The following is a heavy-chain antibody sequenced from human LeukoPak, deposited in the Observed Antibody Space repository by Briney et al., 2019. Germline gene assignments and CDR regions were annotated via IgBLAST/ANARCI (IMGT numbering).Heavy chain of an antibody. CDR3: AKDLSSGSYFDY. V-gene: IGHV3-30*18. J-gene: IGHJ4*02. D-gene: IGHD1-26*01. CDR1: GFTFSSYG. CDR2: ISYDGSNK. Sequence: PGGSLRLSCAASGFTFSSYGMHWVRQAPGKGLEWVAVISYDGSNKYYADSVKGRFTISRDNSKNTLYLQMNSLRAEDTAVYYCAKDLSSGSYFDYWGQGTLVTVSS.